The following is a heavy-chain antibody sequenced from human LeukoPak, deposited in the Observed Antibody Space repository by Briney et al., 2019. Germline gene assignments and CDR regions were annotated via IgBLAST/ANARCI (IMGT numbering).Heavy chain of an antibody. V-gene: IGHV3-9*01. CDR2: ISWNSGSI. J-gene: IGHJ4*02. Sequence: PGGSLRLSCAASGFTFDDYAMHWVRQAPGKGLEWVSGISWNSGSIGYADSVKGRFTISRDNAKNSLYLQMNSLRAEDTALYYCAKSYSTKSIVVVTAIFDYWGQGTLVTVSS. D-gene: IGHD2-21*02. CDR1: GFTFDDYA. CDR3: AKSYSTKSIVVVTAIFDY.